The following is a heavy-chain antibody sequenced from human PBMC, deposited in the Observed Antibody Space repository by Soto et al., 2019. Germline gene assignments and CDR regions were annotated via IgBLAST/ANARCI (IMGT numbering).Heavy chain of an antibody. V-gene: IGHV3-30*18. CDR2: ISYDGSNK. Sequence: GGSLRLSCAASGFTFSSYGMHWVRQAPGKGLEWVAVISYDGSNKYYADSVKGRFTISRDNSKNTLYLQMNSLRAEDTAVYYCAKDSVPYYDFWSGYPDWGQGT. CDR3: AKDSVPYYDFWSGYPD. J-gene: IGHJ4*02. D-gene: IGHD3-3*01. CDR1: GFTFSSYG.